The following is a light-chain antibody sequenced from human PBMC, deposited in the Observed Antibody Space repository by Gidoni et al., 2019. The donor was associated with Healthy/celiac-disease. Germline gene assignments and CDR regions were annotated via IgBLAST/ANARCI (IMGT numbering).Light chain of an antibody. CDR1: QTISSSY. Sequence: EIVLTQPPGTLSLSPGERATLSCRASQTISSSYLAWYQQKPGQAPRLLIYGASSRATGIPDRFSGSGSGTDFTLTISRLEPEDFAVYYCQHYGSSLLTFGQGTRLDIK. CDR2: GAS. CDR3: QHYGSSLLT. V-gene: IGKV3-20*01. J-gene: IGKJ5*01.